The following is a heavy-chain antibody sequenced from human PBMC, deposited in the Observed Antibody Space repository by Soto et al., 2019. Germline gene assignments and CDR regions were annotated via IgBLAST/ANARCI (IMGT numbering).Heavy chain of an antibody. J-gene: IGHJ4*02. V-gene: IGHV3-7*03. CDR2: IRQDGGAQ. CDR3: VRGGHGSGSYLGSY. CDR1: GFTFTTYW. Sequence: EVQLVESGGGLAQPGGSLRLSCVSSGFTFTTYWMSWVRQAPGKGLEWVANIRQDGGAQYYVDSVKGRFTISRDNAKNSVYLQMDSLRAEDTAVYYCVRGGHGSGSYLGSYWGQGILVTVSS. D-gene: IGHD3-10*01.